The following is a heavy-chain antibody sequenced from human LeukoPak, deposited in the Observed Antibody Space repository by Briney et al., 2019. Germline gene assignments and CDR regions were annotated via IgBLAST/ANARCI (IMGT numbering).Heavy chain of an antibody. J-gene: IGHJ4*02. CDR3: AKDKVGYYDSSGYFDY. Sequence: GRSLRLSCAASGFTFDDYAMHWVRQAPGKGLEWVSGISWNSGSIGYADSVKGRFTISRDDAKNSLYLQMNSLRAEDTALYYCAKDKVGYYDSSGYFDYWGQGTLVTVSS. V-gene: IGHV3-9*01. D-gene: IGHD3-22*01. CDR1: GFTFDDYA. CDR2: ISWNSGSI.